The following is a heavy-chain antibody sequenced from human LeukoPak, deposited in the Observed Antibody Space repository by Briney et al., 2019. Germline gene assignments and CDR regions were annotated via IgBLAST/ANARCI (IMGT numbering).Heavy chain of an antibody. CDR2: IKQDGSEK. V-gene: IGHV3-7*02. D-gene: IGHD6-13*01. CDR3: ARRGSSWYAAVY. Sequence: RGGSLRLSCAASGFTFSSYWKTWVRQAPGQGLEWVANIKQDGSEKYYVDSVNGRFTISRDNAKNALYLQMNSLRAEDTAVYYCARRGSSWYAAVYWGQGTLVTVSS. J-gene: IGHJ4*02. CDR1: GFTFSSYW.